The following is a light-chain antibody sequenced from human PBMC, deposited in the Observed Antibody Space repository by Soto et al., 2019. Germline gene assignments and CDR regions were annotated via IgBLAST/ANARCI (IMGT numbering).Light chain of an antibody. V-gene: IGKV3D-15*01. CDR2: DAS. J-gene: IGKJ1*01. CDR3: QQYNNWPTWT. Sequence: EIVMTQSPATLSVSPGERATLSCRASQSVGTYLAWYQHKPGQAPRLLLFDASKRATGIPARFSGSGSETGFTLTISGLQAEDSAVYFCQQYNNWPTWTFGQGTKVDI. CDR1: QSVGTY.